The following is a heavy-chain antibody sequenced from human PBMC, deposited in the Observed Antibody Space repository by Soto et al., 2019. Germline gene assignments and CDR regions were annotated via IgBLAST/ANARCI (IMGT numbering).Heavy chain of an antibody. CDR2: INPSGGST. J-gene: IGHJ6*02. CDR3: ARFLAYCGGDCYSGYYYGMEV. D-gene: IGHD2-21*02. V-gene: IGHV1-46*01. CDR1: GYTFTSYY. Sequence: ASVKVSCKASGYTFTSYYMHWVRQAPGQGLEWMGIINPSGGSTSYAQKFQGRVTMTRDTSMSTVYMELSSLRSEDTAVYYCARFLAYCGGDCYSGYYYGMEVWGQGTTVTVSS.